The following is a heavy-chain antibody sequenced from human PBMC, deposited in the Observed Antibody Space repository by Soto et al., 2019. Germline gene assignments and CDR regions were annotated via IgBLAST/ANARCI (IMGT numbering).Heavy chain of an antibody. CDR3: ARRHLAVAVSPWFDP. J-gene: IGHJ5*02. CDR1: GLSITDSEMG. V-gene: IGHV2-26*01. CDR2: IDSSGEK. Sequence: QVTLKESGPVLVKCTETLTWRCTVSGLSITDSEMGVSWIRQPPGQPLEWLAHIDSSGEKSYRTFLKSRLAISKDTSKSQIVLSMTNMDPADTATYYCARRHLAVAVSPWFDPWGQGIPVTVSS. D-gene: IGHD6-19*01.